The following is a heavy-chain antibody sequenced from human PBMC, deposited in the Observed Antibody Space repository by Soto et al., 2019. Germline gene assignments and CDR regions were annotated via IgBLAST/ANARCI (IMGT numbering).Heavy chain of an antibody. CDR1: GFTFSSYG. J-gene: IGHJ4*02. D-gene: IGHD6-19*01. CDR2: ISYDGSNK. Sequence: GGSLRLSCAASGFTFSSYGMHWVRQAPGKGLEWVAVISYDGSNKYYADSVKGRFTISRDNSKNTLYLQMNSLRAEDTAVYYCAEASRYSSGWYLGAPTIMDYWGQGTLVTVSS. V-gene: IGHV3-30*03. CDR3: AEASRYSSGWYLGAPTIMDY.